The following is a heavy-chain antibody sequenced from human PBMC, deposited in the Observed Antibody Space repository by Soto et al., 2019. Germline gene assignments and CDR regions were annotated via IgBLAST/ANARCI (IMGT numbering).Heavy chain of an antibody. CDR3: ARDVSPGSSSLYLDAFDI. CDR1: GFTLSAYW. D-gene: IGHD6-13*01. V-gene: IGHV3-7*05. Sequence: EVQLEESGGDLVQPGGSRRLSCSASGFTLSAYWMTWVGQAPGKGLEWVANINRDGSKKSYLDSVRGRFTISRDNVGNSPYLQMDSLRADDTALYYCARDVSPGSSSLYLDAFDIWGQGTMVTVSS. CDR2: INRDGSKK. J-gene: IGHJ3*02.